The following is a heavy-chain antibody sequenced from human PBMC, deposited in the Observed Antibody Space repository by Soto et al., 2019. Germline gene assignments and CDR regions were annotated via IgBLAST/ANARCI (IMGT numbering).Heavy chain of an antibody. CDR1: GGSISSGGYY. J-gene: IGHJ6*02. CDR3: ARSTVVAYYYGMDV. V-gene: IGHV4-31*03. CDR2: IYYSGST. Sequence: PSENLSLTCTVSGGSISSGGYYWSWIRQHPGKGLEWIGYIYYSGSTYYNPSLKSRVTISVDTSKNQFSLKLSSVSAADTAVYYCARSTVVAYYYGMDVWCQGTSVTVFS. D-gene: IGHD2-15*01.